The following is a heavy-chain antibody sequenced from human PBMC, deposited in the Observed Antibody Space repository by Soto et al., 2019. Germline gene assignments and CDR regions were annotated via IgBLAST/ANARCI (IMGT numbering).Heavy chain of an antibody. V-gene: IGHV3-30*03. CDR1: EFTFSNYA. Sequence: GGSLRLSCAASEFTFSNYAMHWVRQPPGKGLQWLAVISYDGSNKYYADSVEGRFTISRDNSKNTVYLQMNSLRLEDTAVYYCARGPSYSDSYFDYWGQGTLVTVSS. CDR2: ISYDGSNK. D-gene: IGHD4-17*01. CDR3: ARGPSYSDSYFDY. J-gene: IGHJ4*02.